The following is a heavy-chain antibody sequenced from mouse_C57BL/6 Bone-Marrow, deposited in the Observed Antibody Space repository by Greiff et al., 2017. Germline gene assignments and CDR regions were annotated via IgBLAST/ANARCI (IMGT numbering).Heavy chain of an antibody. CDR2: IDPSDSYT. Sequence: VQLQQPGAELVKPGASVKLSCKASGYTFTSYWMQWVKQRHGQGLEWIGEIDPSDSYTNYNQKFKGKATLTVDTSSSTAYMQLISLTSEDSAVYYCARCLIYYYGTYAMDYWGQGTSVTVSS. CDR3: ARCLIYYYGTYAMDY. CDR1: GYTFTSYW. J-gene: IGHJ4*01. D-gene: IGHD1-1*01. V-gene: IGHV1-50*01.